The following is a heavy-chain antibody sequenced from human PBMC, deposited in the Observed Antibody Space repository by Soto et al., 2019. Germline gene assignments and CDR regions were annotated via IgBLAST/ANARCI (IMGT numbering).Heavy chain of an antibody. CDR1: RYTFTGYY. J-gene: IGHJ6*02. D-gene: IGHD2-15*01. Sequence: ASVKVSCKASRYTFTGYYMHWVRQAPGQGLEGMGWINPNSGGTNYAQKFQGRVTMTRDTSISTAYMELSRLRSAETAVYFCARGSVVVVGATNWRYYYYGMDVWGQGTTVTVSS. CDR2: INPNSGGT. CDR3: ARGSVVVVGATNWRYYYYGMDV. V-gene: IGHV1-2*02.